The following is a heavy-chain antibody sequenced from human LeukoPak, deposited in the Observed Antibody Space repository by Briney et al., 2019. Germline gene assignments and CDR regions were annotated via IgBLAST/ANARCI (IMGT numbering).Heavy chain of an antibody. V-gene: IGHV3-53*01. CDR3: ARGWVVATGGFDM. Sequence: PGRSLRLSCAASGFTVSLYYMTWVRQAPGKGLEWVSVIYSGGPTYYADSVKGRFTISRDNSKNTVYLQMNSLRGEDTAVCFCARGWVVATGGFDMWGQGTMVTVSS. CDR2: IYSGGPT. CDR1: GFTVSLYY. J-gene: IGHJ3*02. D-gene: IGHD2-8*02.